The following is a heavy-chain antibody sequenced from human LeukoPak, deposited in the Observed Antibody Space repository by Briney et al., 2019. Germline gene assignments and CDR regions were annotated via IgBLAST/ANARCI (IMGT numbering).Heavy chain of an antibody. J-gene: IGHJ4*02. CDR2: ISGSGGST. V-gene: IGHV3-23*01. D-gene: IGHD2-8*02. CDR3: AKDRAEITGDVSDD. Sequence: PGGSLRLSCSASGFTFSNYAMTWVRQAPGKGLEWVSVISGSGGSTDYADSVKGRFTISRDNSKNTLYLQMNSLRAEDTAVYYCAKDRAEITGDVSDDWGQGTLVTVSS. CDR1: GFTFSNYA.